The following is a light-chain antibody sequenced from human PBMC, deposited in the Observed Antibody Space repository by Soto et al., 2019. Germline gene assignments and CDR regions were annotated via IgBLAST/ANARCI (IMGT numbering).Light chain of an antibody. CDR2: GNS. CDR3: QSYDSSLSGYV. J-gene: IGLJ1*01. Sequence: QSVLTQPPSVSGAPGQRVTISCTGSRSHIGAGYDVHWYQQLPGTAPNLLIYGNSNRPSGVPDRFSGSKSGTSASLAITGLQAEAEADYYCQSYDSSLSGYVFGTGTKVTVL. CDR1: RSHIGAGYD. V-gene: IGLV1-40*01.